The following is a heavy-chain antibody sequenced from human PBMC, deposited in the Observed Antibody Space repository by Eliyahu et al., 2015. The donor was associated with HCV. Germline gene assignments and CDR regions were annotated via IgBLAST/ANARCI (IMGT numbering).Heavy chain of an antibody. CDR3: ARASGYSGYVDMGGY. CDR2: RNPNSGNT. Sequence: QVQLVQSGAEVKKPGASVXVSCKAXGYTXXSXXINWVRQAPGQGLEWMGWRNPNSGNTGYAQKFQGRVTMTRNTSISTAYMELSSLRSEDTAVYYCARASGYSGYVDMGGYWGQGTLVTVSS. CDR1: GYTXXSXX. V-gene: IGHV1-8*01. J-gene: IGHJ4*02. D-gene: IGHD5-12*01.